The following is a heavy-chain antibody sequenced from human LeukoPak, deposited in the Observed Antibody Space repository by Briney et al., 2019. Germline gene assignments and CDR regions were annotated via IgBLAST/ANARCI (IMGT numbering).Heavy chain of an antibody. D-gene: IGHD2-2*01. J-gene: IGHJ4*02. CDR3: ARGRNIVVVPAAPKRYFDY. CDR1: GGSFSGYY. V-gene: IGHV4-34*01. Sequence: SETLSLTCAVYGGSFSGYYWSWIRQPPGKGLEWIGEFNHSGSTNYNPSLKSRVTISVDTSKNQFSLKLSSVTAADTAVYYCARGRNIVVVPAAPKRYFDYWGQGTLVTVSS. CDR2: FNHSGST.